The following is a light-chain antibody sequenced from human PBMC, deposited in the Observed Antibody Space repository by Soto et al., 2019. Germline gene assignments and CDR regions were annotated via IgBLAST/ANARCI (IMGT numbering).Light chain of an antibody. Sequence: EIVMTQSPATLSVSPGGRATLSCRASQSISDTLAWYQQKPGQAPRLLIYSASRRATGFPGRFSGSGSGTEFTLTISSLQSEDFAVYYCQQYNNWPPRITFGQGTRLEIK. CDR2: SAS. J-gene: IGKJ5*01. V-gene: IGKV3-15*01. CDR3: QQYNNWPPRIT. CDR1: QSISDT.